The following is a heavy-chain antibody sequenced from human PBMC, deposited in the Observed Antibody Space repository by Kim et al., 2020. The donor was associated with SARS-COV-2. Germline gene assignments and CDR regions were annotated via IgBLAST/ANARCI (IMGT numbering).Heavy chain of an antibody. J-gene: IGHJ4*02. Sequence: GGSLRLSCAASGFTFSNHWMHWVRQAPGKGLMWVSRINSDESRTNYADSVKGRFTISRDNAKNTIYLQINSLRAEDTAVYYCARGAAHDYYLDYWGQGTLVIASS. CDR3: ARGAAHDYYLDY. D-gene: IGHD6-13*01. V-gene: IGHV3-74*01. CDR1: GFTFSNHW. CDR2: INSDESRT.